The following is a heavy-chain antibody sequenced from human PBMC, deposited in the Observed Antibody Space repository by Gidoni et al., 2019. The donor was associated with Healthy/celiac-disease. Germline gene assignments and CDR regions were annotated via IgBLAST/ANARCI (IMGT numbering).Heavy chain of an antibody. CDR2: IYYSGST. CDR3: ASTLQRITIFGVVEGFFDY. V-gene: IGHV4-59*01. J-gene: IGHJ4*02. Sequence: QVQLQESGPGLVKPSETLYLTCTVSGGSISSYYWSWIRQPPGKGLEWIGYIYYSGSTNYNPSLKSRVTISVDTSKNQFSLKLSSVTAADTAVYYCASTLQRITIFGVVEGFFDYWGQGTLVTVSS. CDR1: GGSISSYY. D-gene: IGHD3-3*01.